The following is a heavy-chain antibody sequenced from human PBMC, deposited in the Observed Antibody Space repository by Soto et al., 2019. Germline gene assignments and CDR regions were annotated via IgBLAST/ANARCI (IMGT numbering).Heavy chain of an antibody. V-gene: IGHV4-59*01. D-gene: IGHD2-2*01. CDR1: GGSISSYY. J-gene: IGHJ4*02. CDR2: IYYSGST. Sequence: PSETLSLTCPLSGGSISSYYWSWIRQPRRSGLVLIGYIYYSGSTNYNLSLKSRVTISVDTSKNQFSLKLSSVTAADTAVYYCARGGYCSSTSCSAQYYFDYWGQGTLVTVSS. CDR3: ARGGYCSSTSCSAQYYFDY.